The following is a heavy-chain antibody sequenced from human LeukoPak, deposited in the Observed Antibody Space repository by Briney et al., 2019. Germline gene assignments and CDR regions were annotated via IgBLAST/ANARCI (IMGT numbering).Heavy chain of an antibody. J-gene: IGHJ3*02. D-gene: IGHD6-19*01. CDR3: ARDGPGLAGGDAFDI. CDR1: GGSISSSSYY. CDR2: IYYSGST. V-gene: IGHV4-39*07. Sequence: SETLSLTCTVSGGSISSSSYYWGWIRQPPGKGLEWIGSIYYSGSTYYNPSLKSRVTISVDTSKNQFSLKLSSVTAADTAVYYCARDGPGLAGGDAFDIWGQGTMVTVSS.